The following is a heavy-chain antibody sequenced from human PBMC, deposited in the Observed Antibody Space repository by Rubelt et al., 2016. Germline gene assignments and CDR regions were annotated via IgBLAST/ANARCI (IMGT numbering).Heavy chain of an antibody. D-gene: IGHD5-12*01. V-gene: IGHV7-4-1*04. Sequence: QVQLVQSGAEVKKPGASVKVSCKASGYTFTTYGINWVRQAPGQGLEWMGWINTNTGNQTYAQGCPGRVVFVWDASVNMAYLQISSLKAEGTAVYYCARGGSGWLSTTAYYLDYWGQGTLVTVSS. CDR3: ARGGSGWLSTTAYYLDY. J-gene: IGHJ4*02. CDR2: INTNTGNQ. CDR1: GYTFTTYG.